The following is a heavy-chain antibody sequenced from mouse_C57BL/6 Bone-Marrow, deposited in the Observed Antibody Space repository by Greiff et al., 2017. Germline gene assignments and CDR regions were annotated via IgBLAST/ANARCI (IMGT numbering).Heavy chain of an antibody. D-gene: IGHD2-1*01. CDR1: GFTFSGFW. CDR2: INSDGSAI. J-gene: IGHJ1*03. Sequence: DVKLVETGGGLVQPGGSRGLSCEGSGFTFSGFWMSWVRQTPGKTLAWIGDINSDGSAINYAPSIKDRFTIFRDNDKSTLYLQMSNVRSEDTATYFCMRYGNYWYFDVWGTGTTVTVAS. CDR3: MRYGNYWYFDV. V-gene: IGHV11-2*01.